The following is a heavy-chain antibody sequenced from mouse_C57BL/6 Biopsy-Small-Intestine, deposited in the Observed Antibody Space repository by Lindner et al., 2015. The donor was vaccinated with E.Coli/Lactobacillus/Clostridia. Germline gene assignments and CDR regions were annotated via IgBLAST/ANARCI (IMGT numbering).Heavy chain of an antibody. CDR1: GFTFSDYG. J-gene: IGHJ4*01. V-gene: IGHV5-17*01. CDR2: ISSGSSTI. Sequence: VQLQESGGGLVKPGGSLKLSCAASGFTFSDYGMHWVRQAPEKGLEWVAYISSGSSTIYYADTVKGRFTISRDNAKNTLFLQMTSLRSEDTAMYYCARHKGYYYGSSPYYYAMDYWGQGISVTVSS. D-gene: IGHD1-1*01. CDR3: ARHKGYYYGSSPYYYAMDY.